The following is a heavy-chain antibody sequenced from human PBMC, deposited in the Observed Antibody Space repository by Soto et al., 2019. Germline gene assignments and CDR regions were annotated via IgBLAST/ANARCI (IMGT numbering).Heavy chain of an antibody. CDR1: GGSISSPGYY. CDR2: IFHSRTT. CDR3: ATGRWGAYGSPAGWFAP. D-gene: IGHD3-16*01. Sequence: QVRLQESGPGLVKPSKTLSLTCSVSGGSISSPGYYWTWIRQQPGKSLEWIGHIFHSRTTSYNPSLQSRVTISSETSENQFSLNLTSVTAADTAVYFCATGRWGAYGSPAGWFAPWGRGTLVSVSS. V-gene: IGHV4-31*03. J-gene: IGHJ5*02.